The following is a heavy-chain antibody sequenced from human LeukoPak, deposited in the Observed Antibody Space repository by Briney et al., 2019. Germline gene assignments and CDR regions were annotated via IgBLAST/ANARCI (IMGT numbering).Heavy chain of an antibody. Sequence: SQTLSLTCTVSGGSISSGSYYWSWIRQPAGKGLEWIGRIYTSGSTNYNPSLKSRVTISVDTSKNQFSLKLSSVTAADTAVYYCARLSGSYSDFDYWGQGTLVTVS. CDR1: GGSISSGSYY. CDR2: IYTSGST. D-gene: IGHD1-26*01. V-gene: IGHV4-61*02. CDR3: ARLSGSYSDFDY. J-gene: IGHJ4*02.